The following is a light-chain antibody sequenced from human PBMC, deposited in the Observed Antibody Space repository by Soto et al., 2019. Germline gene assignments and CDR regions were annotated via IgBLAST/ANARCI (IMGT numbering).Light chain of an antibody. J-gene: IGKJ2*01. CDR3: QQRSNWPPYT. Sequence: EIVLTQSQGTLSLSPGERATLSCRASQSVGSSYLAWYQQEPGQAPRLLIYATSSRATGIPDRFSGSGSGTDFTLTSSRLEAEDFAVYYCQQRSNWPPYTFGQGTKLEIK. V-gene: IGKV3D-20*02. CDR1: QSVGSSY. CDR2: ATS.